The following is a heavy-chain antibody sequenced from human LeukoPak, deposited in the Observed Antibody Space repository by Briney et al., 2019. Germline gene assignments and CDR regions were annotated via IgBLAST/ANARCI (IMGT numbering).Heavy chain of an antibody. CDR2: IKQDGSEK. CDR3: ARDRRVPAATYSQTDY. CDR1: GFTFSSYW. Sequence: GGSLRLSCAASGFTFSSYWMSWVRQAPGKGLEWVANIKQDGSEKYYVDSVKGRFTISRDNAKNSLYLQMNSLRAEDTAVYYCARDRRVPAATYSQTDYWGQGTLVTVSP. J-gene: IGHJ4*02. V-gene: IGHV3-7*01. D-gene: IGHD2-2*01.